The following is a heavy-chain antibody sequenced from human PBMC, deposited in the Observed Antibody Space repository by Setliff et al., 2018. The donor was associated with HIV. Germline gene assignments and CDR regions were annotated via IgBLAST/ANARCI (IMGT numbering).Heavy chain of an antibody. CDR2: INPNSGAT. V-gene: IGHV1-2*02. J-gene: IGHJ5*02. Sequence: ASVKVSCKASGYTFSGYYLHWVRRAPGQGLEWMGWINPNSGATNYAQNFQGRVTMARDTSISTAYMDLSSLTSDDTAVYYCALASIVSTARWNHWGRGTLVTVSS. CDR3: ALASIVSTARWNH. CDR1: GYTFSGYY. D-gene: IGHD1-26*01.